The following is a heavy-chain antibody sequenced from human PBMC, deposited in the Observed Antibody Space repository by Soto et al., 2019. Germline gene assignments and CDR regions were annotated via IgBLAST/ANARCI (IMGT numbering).Heavy chain of an antibody. V-gene: IGHV1-69*12. J-gene: IGHJ4*02. CDR2: IIPIFGTA. D-gene: IGHD3-3*01. Sequence: QVQLVQSGAEVKKPGSSVKVSCKASGGTFSSYAISWVRQAPGQGLEWMGGIIPIFGTANYAQKFQGRVTSTADASTSTAYMELSSLRSEDTAVYYCARVRVRFLEWLGSEGWGQGTLVTVSS. CDR1: GGTFSSYA. CDR3: ARVRVRFLEWLGSEG.